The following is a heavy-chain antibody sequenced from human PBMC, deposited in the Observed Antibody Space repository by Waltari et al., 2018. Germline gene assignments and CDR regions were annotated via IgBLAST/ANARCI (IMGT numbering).Heavy chain of an antibody. CDR3: ARQGLKHYYGSGSYYNPAPLDY. CDR1: GCSISSSSYY. V-gene: IGHV4-39*01. CDR2: IYYSGST. J-gene: IGHJ4*02. D-gene: IGHD3-10*01. Sequence: QLQLQESGPGLVKPSETLSLTCPVSGCSISSSSYYWGWIRQPPGKGLEWIGSIYYSGSTYYNPSLKSRVTISVDTSKNQFSLKLSSVTAADTAVYYCARQGLKHYYGSGSYYNPAPLDYWGQGTLVTVSS.